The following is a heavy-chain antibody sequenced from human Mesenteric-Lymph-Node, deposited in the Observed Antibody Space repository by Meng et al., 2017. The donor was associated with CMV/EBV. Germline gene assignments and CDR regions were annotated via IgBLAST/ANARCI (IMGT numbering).Heavy chain of an antibody. CDR1: GYNFASYW. J-gene: IGHJ4*02. V-gene: IGHV5-51*01. CDR2: IYVADSET. Sequence: KVSCKGSGYNFASYWIGWVRQMPGKGLEWMGIIYVADSETKYSPSFQGHVTISADKSISTAYLQWSSLTASDTAIYYCVAPQRYFDWLPPGYWGQGTLVTVSS. D-gene: IGHD3-9*01. CDR3: VAPQRYFDWLPPGY.